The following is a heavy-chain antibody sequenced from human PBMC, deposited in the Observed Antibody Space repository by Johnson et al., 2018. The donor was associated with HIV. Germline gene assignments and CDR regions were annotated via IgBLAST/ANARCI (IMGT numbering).Heavy chain of an antibody. CDR2: ISSSGSNR. V-gene: IGHV3-48*03. CDR1: GFTFSSYA. Sequence: VQLVESGGGVIRPGGSLRLSCAASGFTFSSYAFHWVRQAPAKGLEWVAHISSSGSNRDYSDSVKGRFTISRDNAKNSLFLQMNSLRAEDTAVYYCASDYSDIGGYRLRAYHIWGQGTGVTVSS. CDR3: ASDYSDIGGYRLRAYHI. J-gene: IGHJ3*02. D-gene: IGHD3-22*01.